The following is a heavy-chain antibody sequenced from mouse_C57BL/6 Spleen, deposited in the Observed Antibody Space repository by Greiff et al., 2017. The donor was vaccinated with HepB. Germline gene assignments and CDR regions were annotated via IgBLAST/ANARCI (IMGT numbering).Heavy chain of an antibody. Sequence: VKLVESGPGLVQPSQSLSITCTVSGFSLTSYGVHWVRQSPGKGLEWLGVIWSGGSTDYNAAFISRLSISKDNSKSQVFFKMNSRQADDTAIYYCARKPNYGSSYDYAMDYWGQGTSVTVSS. CDR1: GFSLTSYG. V-gene: IGHV2-2*01. J-gene: IGHJ4*01. CDR3: ARKPNYGSSYDYAMDY. D-gene: IGHD1-1*01. CDR2: IWSGGST.